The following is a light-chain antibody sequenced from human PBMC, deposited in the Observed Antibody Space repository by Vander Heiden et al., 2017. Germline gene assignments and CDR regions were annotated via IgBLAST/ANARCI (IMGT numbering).Light chain of an antibody. Sequence: DILLTQSPATLSLSLGERATLSCRASQSISADLAWYQQKPGQAPRLLIYDASNRATGIPARFSGSGSGTDFTLTISNLEPEDFAVYYCQQRNSWPRTFGQGTKVEI. V-gene: IGKV3-11*01. CDR1: QSISAD. J-gene: IGKJ2*01. CDR2: DAS. CDR3: QQRNSWPRT.